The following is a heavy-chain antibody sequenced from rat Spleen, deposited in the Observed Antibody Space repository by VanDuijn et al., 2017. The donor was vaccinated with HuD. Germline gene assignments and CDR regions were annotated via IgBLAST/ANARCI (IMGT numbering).Heavy chain of an antibody. Sequence: EVQLVESGGGLVQPGRSLKLSCVASGFTFNNYWMTWIRQAPGKGLEWVASITNIAGGTHYPDSVKGRFTVSRDNAKSTLYLEMDSLRSEETATYYCVRQGYLRDWYFDFWGPGTMVTVSS. CDR2: ITNIAGGT. J-gene: IGHJ1*01. D-gene: IGHD2-7*01. CDR3: VRQGYLRDWYFDF. CDR1: GFTFNNYW. V-gene: IGHV5-31*01.